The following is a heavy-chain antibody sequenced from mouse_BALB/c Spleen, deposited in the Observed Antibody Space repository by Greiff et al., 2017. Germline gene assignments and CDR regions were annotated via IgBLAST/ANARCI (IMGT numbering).Heavy chain of an antibody. Sequence: EVQLQESGPGLVKPSQSLSLTCSVTGYSITSGYYWNWIRQFPGNKLEWMGYISYDGSNNYNPSLKNRISITRDTSKNQFFLKLNSVTTEDTATYYCARDYYYYGSSYWGQGTTLTVSS. J-gene: IGHJ2*01. CDR2: ISYDGSN. V-gene: IGHV3-6*02. CDR3: ARDYYYYGSSY. CDR1: GYSITSGYY. D-gene: IGHD1-1*01.